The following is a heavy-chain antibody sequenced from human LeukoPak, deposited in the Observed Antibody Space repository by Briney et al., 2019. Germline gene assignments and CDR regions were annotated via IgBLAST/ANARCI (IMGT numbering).Heavy chain of an antibody. Sequence: GGSLRLSCAASGFTFSSYSMNWVRQAPGKGLEWVAFIRFDGSDRYYTDSVKGRFTLYRDISRNTLYLQMNSLRADDTAVYYCAKAGAMILQHYFDYWGQGTLVTVSS. CDR2: IRFDGSDR. D-gene: IGHD3-22*01. CDR3: AKAGAMILQHYFDY. V-gene: IGHV3-30*02. CDR1: GFTFSSYS. J-gene: IGHJ4*02.